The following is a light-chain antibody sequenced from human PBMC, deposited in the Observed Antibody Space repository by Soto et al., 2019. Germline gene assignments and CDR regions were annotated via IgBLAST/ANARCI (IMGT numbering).Light chain of an antibody. V-gene: IGLV2-11*01. CDR3: SSFTTSHTYV. Sequence: QSVLTQPHSVSGSPGQSVTISCTGTSVDVGAYDLVSWYQQHPGKAPKLLIYVVSGRPSGVPHRFSGSKSGNAASLTISGLQAEDEADYYCSSFTTSHTYVFGTGTKVTVL. J-gene: IGLJ1*01. CDR2: VVS. CDR1: SVDVGAYDL.